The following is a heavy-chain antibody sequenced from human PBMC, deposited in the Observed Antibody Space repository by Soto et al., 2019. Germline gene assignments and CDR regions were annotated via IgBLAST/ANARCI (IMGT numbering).Heavy chain of an antibody. Sequence: SETLSLTCTVSGGSISKSSYYWVWIRQPPGKGLEWVGSMSYSGSTYYNPSLKSRVAISVDTSKNQLSLQVSSVTAADTAVYYSSGRGPEGFDPWGQGTLVTVSS. J-gene: IGHJ5*02. CDR2: MSYSGST. D-gene: IGHD6-25*01. CDR3: SGRGPEGFDP. CDR1: GGSISKSSYY. V-gene: IGHV4-39*01.